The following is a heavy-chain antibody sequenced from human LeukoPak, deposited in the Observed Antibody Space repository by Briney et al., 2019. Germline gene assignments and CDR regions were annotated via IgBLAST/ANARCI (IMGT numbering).Heavy chain of an antibody. CDR3: ASGPNLVTAIQPLDY. CDR1: GGTFSSYA. J-gene: IGHJ4*02. V-gene: IGHV1-69*04. CDR2: IIPILGIA. Sequence: SVKVSCKASGGTFSSYAIGWVRQAPGQGLEWMGRIIPILGIANYAQKFRGRVTITADKSTSTAYMELSSLRSEDTAVYYCASGPNLVTAIQPLDYWGQGTLVTVSS. D-gene: IGHD2-21*02.